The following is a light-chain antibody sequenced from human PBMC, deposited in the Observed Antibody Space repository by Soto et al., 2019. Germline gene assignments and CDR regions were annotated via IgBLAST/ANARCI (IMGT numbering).Light chain of an antibody. CDR2: KAS. Sequence: DIQMTQSPSTLSASVGDRVTITCRASQSISSWLAWYQQKPGKAPDLLIYKASTLERGVPSRFSGTGSGTEFTLTISSLQSDDFATYYCQQYDSFSWTFGQGTKV. CDR1: QSISSW. V-gene: IGKV1-5*03. CDR3: QQYDSFSWT. J-gene: IGKJ1*01.